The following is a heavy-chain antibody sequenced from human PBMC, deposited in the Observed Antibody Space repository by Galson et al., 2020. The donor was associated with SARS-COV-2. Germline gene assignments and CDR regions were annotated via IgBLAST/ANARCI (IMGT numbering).Heavy chain of an antibody. CDR2: LYGVGNT. CDR3: ASGGEYFDY. CDR1: GFSVGRNY. J-gene: IGHJ4*02. D-gene: IGHD3-16*01. Sequence: GGSLRLSCVASGFSVGRNYMSWVRQAPGKGLEWVAVLYGVGNTNFADSVQGRFTISRDNSNNILYLQMDSLRVDDTAMYYCASGGEYFDYWGQGTLVTVSS. V-gene: IGHV3-53*01.